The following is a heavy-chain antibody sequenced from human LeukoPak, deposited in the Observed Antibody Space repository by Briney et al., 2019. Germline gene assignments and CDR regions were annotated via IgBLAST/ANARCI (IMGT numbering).Heavy chain of an antibody. J-gene: IGHJ3*02. CDR2: IYPSDSDT. CDR3: ARPASPYYPTDAFDI. D-gene: IGHD3-10*01. Sequence: GESLKISCKGSGNSFTGYWIGWVRQMPGKGLEWMGIIYPSDSDTRYSPSFQGQVTFSADKSISTAYLQWSSLKASDTAMYYCARPASPYYPTDAFDIWGQGTMVTVSS. V-gene: IGHV5-51*01. CDR1: GNSFTGYW.